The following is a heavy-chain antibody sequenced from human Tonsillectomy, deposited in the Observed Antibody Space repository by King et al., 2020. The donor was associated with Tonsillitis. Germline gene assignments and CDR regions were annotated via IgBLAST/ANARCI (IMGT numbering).Heavy chain of an antibody. CDR3: ARDLGYSSGWSP. D-gene: IGHD6-19*01. V-gene: IGHV4-38-2*02. CDR1: GYSISSGYY. Sequence: QLQESGPGLVKPSETLSLTCTVSGYSISSGYYWGWIRQPPGKGLEWIGSIYHGGSTYYNPSLKSRVTISVDTSKNQFSLKLSSVTAADTAVYYCARDLGYSSGWSPWGQGTLVTVSS. J-gene: IGHJ5*02. CDR2: IYHGGST.